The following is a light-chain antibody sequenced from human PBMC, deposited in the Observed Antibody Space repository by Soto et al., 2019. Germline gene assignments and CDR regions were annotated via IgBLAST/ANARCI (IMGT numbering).Light chain of an antibody. CDR1: SSDVGGYKY. V-gene: IGLV2-14*01. Sequence: QSALTQPASVSGSPGQSTTISCTGTSSDVGGYKYVSWYQQHPDKAPKLIIFEVSNRPSGISSRFSGSKSGNTASLTISWLQAEDEADYYCASYTSSSTSVIFGRGTKLTVL. J-gene: IGLJ2*01. CDR3: ASYTSSSTSVI. CDR2: EVS.